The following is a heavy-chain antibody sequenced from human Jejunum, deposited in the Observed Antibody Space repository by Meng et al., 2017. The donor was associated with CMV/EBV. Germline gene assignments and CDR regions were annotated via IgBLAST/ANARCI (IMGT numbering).Heavy chain of an antibody. CDR1: GFTFTNYW. CDR2: IDQDGRDK. J-gene: IGHJ4*02. CDR3: ATSAAAPGDY. D-gene: IGHD2-15*01. Sequence: SCAASGFTFTNYWVRWARQAPGKGLEWVANIDQDGRDKFYVDSVKGRFTISRDNAKNSLYLQMDSLRAEDTAVYYCATSAAAPGDYWGQGTLVTVSS. V-gene: IGHV3-7*01.